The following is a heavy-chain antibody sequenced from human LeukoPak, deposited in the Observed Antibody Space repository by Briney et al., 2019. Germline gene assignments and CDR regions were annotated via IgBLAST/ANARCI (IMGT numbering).Heavy chain of an antibody. Sequence: SETLSLTCAVYGGSFSGYYWSWIRQPPGKGLEWIGEVNHSGSTNYNPSLKSRVTISVDTSKNQFSLKLSSVTAADTAVYYCASLPATRHYYYYYMDVWGKGTTVTVSS. J-gene: IGHJ6*03. CDR3: ASLPATRHYYYYYMDV. D-gene: IGHD2-2*01. V-gene: IGHV4-34*01. CDR2: VNHSGST. CDR1: GGSFSGYY.